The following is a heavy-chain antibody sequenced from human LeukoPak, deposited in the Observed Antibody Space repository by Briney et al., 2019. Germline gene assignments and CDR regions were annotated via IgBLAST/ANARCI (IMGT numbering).Heavy chain of an antibody. D-gene: IGHD6-6*01. CDR3: ASSSSTGAFDI. CDR2: INSDGSST. V-gene: IGHV3-74*01. J-gene: IGHJ3*02. CDR1: GFTFSSYW. Sequence: GGSLRLSCAASGFTFSSYWMHWVRHAPGKGLVWVSRINSDGSSTSYADSVKGRFTISRDNAKNTLYLQMNSLRAEDTAVYYCASSSSTGAFDIWGQGTMVTVSS.